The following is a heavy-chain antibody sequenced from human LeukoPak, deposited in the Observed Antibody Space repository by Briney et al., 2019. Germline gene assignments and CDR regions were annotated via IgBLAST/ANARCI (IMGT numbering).Heavy chain of an antibody. V-gene: IGHV1-46*01. CDR1: GYTFTSYY. CDR3: AREVDIVVVPAAIDSNGGIDY. CDR2: INPSGGST. D-gene: IGHD2-2*01. J-gene: IGHJ4*02. Sequence: ASVKVSCKASGYTFTSYYMHWVRQAPGQGLEWMGIINPSGGSTSYAQKFQGRVTMTRDMSTSTVYMELSSLRSEDTAVYYCAREVDIVVVPAAIDSNGGIDYWGQGTLVTVSS.